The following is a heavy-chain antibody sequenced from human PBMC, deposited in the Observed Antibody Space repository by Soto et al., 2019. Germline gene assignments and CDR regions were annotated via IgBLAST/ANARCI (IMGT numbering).Heavy chain of an antibody. CDR3: ARLAWLPPGYYFDY. V-gene: IGHV4-39*01. CDR1: GGSISSSSYY. D-gene: IGHD5-12*01. J-gene: IGHJ4*02. Sequence: SETLSLTCTVSGGSISSSSYYWGWIRQPPGKGLEWIGSIYYSGSTYYNPSLKSRVTISVDTSKNQFSLKLSSVTAADTAVYYCARLAWLPPGYYFDYWGQGTLVTVSS. CDR2: IYYSGST.